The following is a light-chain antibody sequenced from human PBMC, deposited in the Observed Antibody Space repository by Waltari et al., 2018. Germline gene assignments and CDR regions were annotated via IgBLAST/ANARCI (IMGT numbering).Light chain of an antibody. J-gene: IGKJ1*01. CDR2: GAS. V-gene: IGKV3-20*01. CDR3: QHYVRLPAT. Sequence: EIVLTQSPGSLSSSPGERVTLSCRASQRVSRALAWYQQKPGQAPRLLIFGASNTATGIPDRFSGSGSETDFSLTISRLGPEDFAVYYCQHYVRLPATFGRGTKVEIK. CDR1: QRVSRA.